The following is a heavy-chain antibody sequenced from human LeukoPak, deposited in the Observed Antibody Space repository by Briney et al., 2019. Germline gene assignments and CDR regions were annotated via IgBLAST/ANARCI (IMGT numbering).Heavy chain of an antibody. CDR1: GDSVSSNSAT. Sequence: SQTLSLTCAISGDSVSSNSATWNWIRQSPLGGLEWLGRAYYRSKWYYDYAESVRSRIIINPDTNKNQFSLQVNSVTPEETAVYFCARDLAASGRGLHFDYRGQGTRVTVSS. J-gene: IGHJ4*02. D-gene: IGHD6-13*01. CDR3: ARDLAASGRGLHFDY. V-gene: IGHV6-1*01. CDR2: AYYRSKWYY.